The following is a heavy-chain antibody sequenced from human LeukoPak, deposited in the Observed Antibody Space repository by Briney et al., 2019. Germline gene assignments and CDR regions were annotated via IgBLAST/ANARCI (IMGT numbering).Heavy chain of an antibody. D-gene: IGHD2-2*01. J-gene: IGHJ3*02. CDR1: GGSISSSSYY. V-gene: IGHV4-39*01. CDR3: ASPREYCSSTSCYLAFDI. CDR2: IYYSGST. Sequence: SETLSLTCTVSGGSISSSSYYWGWIRQPPGKGLEWIGSIYYSGSTYYNPSLKSRVTISVDTSKNQFSLKLSSVTAADTAVYYCASPREYCSSTSCYLAFDIWGQGTMVTVSS.